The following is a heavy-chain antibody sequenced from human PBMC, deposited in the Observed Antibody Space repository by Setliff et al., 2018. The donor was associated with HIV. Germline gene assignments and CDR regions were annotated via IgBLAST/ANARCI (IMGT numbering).Heavy chain of an antibody. D-gene: IGHD3-3*01. CDR2: ISGSGGST. CDR1: GFTFSSYA. V-gene: IGHV3-23*01. Sequence: GSLRLSCAASGFTFSSYAMSWVRQAPGKGLEWVSAISGSGGSTYYADSVKGRFTISRDDSKNIAYLQMNSLKTEDTAVYYCTRDRQPGYDFWSGYSYYYYYYMDVWGKGTTVTVSS. CDR3: TRDRQPGYDFWSGYSYYYYYYMDV. J-gene: IGHJ6*03.